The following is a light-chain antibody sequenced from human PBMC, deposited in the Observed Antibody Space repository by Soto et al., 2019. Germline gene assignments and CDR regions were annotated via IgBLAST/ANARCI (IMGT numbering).Light chain of an antibody. Sequence: DIQMSQTPSSLSASVGDRDTITCRASQSIRKDLNWYQQKPGKAPELLIYSASNLESGVPSRFSGSGSGTDFTLTINGLQPEDFAVFYCQQSDSTPYTFGQGTNLEIK. CDR1: QSIRKD. CDR2: SAS. J-gene: IGKJ2*01. CDR3: QQSDSTPYT. V-gene: IGKV1-39*01.